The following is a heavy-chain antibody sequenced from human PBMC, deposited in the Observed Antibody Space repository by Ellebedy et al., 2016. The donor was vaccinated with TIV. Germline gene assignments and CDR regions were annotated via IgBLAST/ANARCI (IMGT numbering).Heavy chain of an antibody. CDR3: ARSPYTGYSDLGFDY. V-gene: IGHV3-74*01. J-gene: IGHJ4*02. Sequence: PGGSLRLSCAASGFTFSTYWMHWVRQAPGKGRMWVSRINTDGSSTGYADSVKGRFTISRDNAKNSLYLQMNSLRADDTAVYYCARSPYTGYSDLGFDYWGQGSLVTVSS. CDR2: INTDGSST. CDR1: GFTFSTYW. D-gene: IGHD2-2*02.